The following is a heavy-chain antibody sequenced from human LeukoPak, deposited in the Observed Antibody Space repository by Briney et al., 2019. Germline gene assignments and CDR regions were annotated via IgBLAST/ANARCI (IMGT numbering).Heavy chain of an antibody. J-gene: IGHJ4*02. V-gene: IGHV1-46*01. Sequence: ASVKVSCKASGYTFTSYYMHWVRQAPGQGLEWMGVINPSGGSTSYAQKFQGRVTMTRDTSTSTVYMELSSLRSGDTAVYYCAREGGSSYPIDYWGQGTLVTVSS. CDR3: AREGGSSYPIDY. CDR1: GYTFTSYY. D-gene: IGHD1-26*01. CDR2: INPSGGST.